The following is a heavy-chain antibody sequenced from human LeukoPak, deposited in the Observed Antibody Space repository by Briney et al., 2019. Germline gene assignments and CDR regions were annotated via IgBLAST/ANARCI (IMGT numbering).Heavy chain of an antibody. V-gene: IGHV3-21*01. J-gene: IGHJ4*02. CDR3: ARVGIAYYYDSSGYYTDF. D-gene: IGHD3-22*01. CDR1: GFTFSSYS. CDR2: ISSSSSYI. Sequence: GGSLRLSCAASGFTFSSYSMNWVRQAPGKGLEWVSSISSSSSYIYYADSVKGRFTISRGNAKNSLYLQMNSLRAEDTAVYYCARVGIAYYYDSSGYYTDFWGQGTLVTVSS.